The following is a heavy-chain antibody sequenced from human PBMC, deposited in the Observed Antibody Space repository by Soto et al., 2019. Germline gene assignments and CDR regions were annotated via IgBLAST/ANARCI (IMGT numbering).Heavy chain of an antibody. D-gene: IGHD3-16*01. CDR1: GFTFSSYG. CDR2: ISYDGSNK. CDR3: AKDSGGVGGVIPHYYYYGMDV. J-gene: IGHJ6*02. Sequence: QVQLVESGGGVVQPGRSLRLSCAASGFTFSSYGMHWVRQAPGKGLEWVAVISYDGSNKYYADSVKGRFTISRDNSKNTLYLQMNSLRAEDTAVYYCAKDSGGVGGVIPHYYYYGMDVWGQGTTVTVSS. V-gene: IGHV3-30*18.